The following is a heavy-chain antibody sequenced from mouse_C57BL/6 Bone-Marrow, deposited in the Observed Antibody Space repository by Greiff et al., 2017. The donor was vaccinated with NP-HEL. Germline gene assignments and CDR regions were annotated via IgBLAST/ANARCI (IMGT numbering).Heavy chain of an antibody. J-gene: IGHJ2*01. CDR3: ARSYYSGSSYKDY. Sequence: QVQLKHSGPELVKPGASVKISCKASGYAFSSSWLNWVKQRPGWGLAWIGRIYPGYGGTNYNGKFKGKATLTAANSSSTAYMPLRSLTSEDSAVYFCARSYYSGSSYKDYWGRGTTPTVSS. CDR2: IYPGYGGT. D-gene: IGHD1-1*01. V-gene: IGHV1-82*01. CDR1: GYAFSSSW.